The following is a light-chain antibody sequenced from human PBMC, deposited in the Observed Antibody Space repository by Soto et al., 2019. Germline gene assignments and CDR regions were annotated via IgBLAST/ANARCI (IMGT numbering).Light chain of an antibody. Sequence: QSALTQPASVSGSPGQSITISCTGTSSDVGGFNYVSWYQQYPGKAPNLIINEVNKRPLGVSDRFSGSKSGNTASLTVSGLQAEDEADYYCSSYTPRTTQVFGGGTQLTVL. CDR3: SSYTPRTTQV. CDR2: EVN. J-gene: IGLJ3*02. V-gene: IGLV2-14*01. CDR1: SSDVGGFNY.